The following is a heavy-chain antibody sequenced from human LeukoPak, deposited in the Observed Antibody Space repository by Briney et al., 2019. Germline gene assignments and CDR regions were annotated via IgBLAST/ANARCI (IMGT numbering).Heavy chain of an antibody. CDR1: GFTFSDYY. CDR3: ARVQYSENYADEGWFDP. Sequence: PGGSLRLSCAASGFTFSDYYMTWIRQAPGKGLEWVSYISSSGGAIYYIDSVKGRFTISRDNARKSLYLQMNSLRAEDTAVYYCARVQYSENYADEGWFDPWGQGTLVTVSS. D-gene: IGHD1-26*01. V-gene: IGHV3-11*01. CDR2: ISSSGGAI. J-gene: IGHJ5*02.